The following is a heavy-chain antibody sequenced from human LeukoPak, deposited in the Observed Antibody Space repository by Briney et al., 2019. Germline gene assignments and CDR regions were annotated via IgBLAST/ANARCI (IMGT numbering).Heavy chain of an antibody. J-gene: IGHJ3*02. CDR1: GGSISSGSYY. CDR2: IYTSGGT. V-gene: IGHV4-61*02. CDR3: ARTPAGESDAFDI. D-gene: IGHD2-15*01. Sequence: PSETLSLTCTVSGGSISSGSYYWSWIRQPAGKGLEWIGRIYTSGGTNYNPSLNNGVTISVDTSKNHFSLKLSSVTPADTAVYYCARTPAGESDAFDIWGQGTMVTVSS.